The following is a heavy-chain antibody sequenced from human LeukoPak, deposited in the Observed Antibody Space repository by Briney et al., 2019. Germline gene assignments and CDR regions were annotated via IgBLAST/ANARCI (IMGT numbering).Heavy chain of an antibody. CDR3: ARAPGDFDWPYDY. J-gene: IGHJ4*02. CDR1: GFTFSSYG. Sequence: GALRLSCAASGFTFSSYGMHWVRQAPGKGLEWVAVIWYDGSNKYYADSVKGRFTISRDNSKNTLYLQMNSLRAEDTAVYYCARAPGDFDWPYDYWGQGTLVTVSS. D-gene: IGHD3-9*01. V-gene: IGHV3-33*01. CDR2: IWYDGSNK.